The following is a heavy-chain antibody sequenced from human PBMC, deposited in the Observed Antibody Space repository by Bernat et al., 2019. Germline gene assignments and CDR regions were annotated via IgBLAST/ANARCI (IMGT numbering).Heavy chain of an antibody. CDR1: GYTFTSYY. V-gene: IGHV1-46*01. J-gene: IGHJ3*02. CDR2: INPSGGST. Sequence: QVQLVQSGAEVKKPGASVKVSCKASGYTFTSYYMHWVRQAPGRGLEGMGIINPSGGSTSYAQKFQGRVTMTRDTSTSTVYMELSSLRSEDTAVYYCARELQRWLDGAMFKSGVGDAFDIWGQGTMVTVSS. CDR3: ARELQRWLDGAMFKSGVGDAFDI. D-gene: IGHD5-18*01.